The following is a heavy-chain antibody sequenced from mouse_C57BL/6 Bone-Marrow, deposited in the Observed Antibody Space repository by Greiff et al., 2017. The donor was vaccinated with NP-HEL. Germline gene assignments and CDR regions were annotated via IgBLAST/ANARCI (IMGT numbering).Heavy chain of an antibody. D-gene: IGHD4-1*02. CDR2: ISSGSSTI. Sequence: EVQLKESGGGLVKPGGSLKLSCAASGFTFSDYGVHWVRQAPEKGLEWVAYISSGSSTIYYADTVKGRFTISRDNAKNTLFLQMTSLRSEDTAMYYCARTPTGPWFAYWGQGTLVTVSA. V-gene: IGHV5-17*01. CDR3: ARTPTGPWFAY. J-gene: IGHJ3*01. CDR1: GFTFSDYG.